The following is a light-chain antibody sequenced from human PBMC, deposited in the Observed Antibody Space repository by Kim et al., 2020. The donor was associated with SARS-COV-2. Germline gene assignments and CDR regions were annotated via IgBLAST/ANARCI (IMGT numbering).Light chain of an antibody. J-gene: IGKJ2*03. Sequence: EIVLTQSPGTLSLSPGERATLSCRASQSVIGNYLAWYQQKPGQAPRLLIYGAFTRATGIPDRFSGSGSGTYFTLTISRLEPEDFAVYYCQQYAASPLYSFGQGTKLEI. CDR2: GAF. V-gene: IGKV3-20*01. CDR3: QQYAASPLYS. CDR1: QSVIGNY.